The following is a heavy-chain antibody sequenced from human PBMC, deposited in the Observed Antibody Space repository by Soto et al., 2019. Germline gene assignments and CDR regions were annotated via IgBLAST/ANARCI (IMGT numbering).Heavy chain of an antibody. Sequence: QVQLQESGPGLVKPSETLSLTCTVSGGSMNTNYWTWIRQPPGKALEWIGQIHFSGSTNYNPSLMSXXAISVDTSTNRFSLTITSVTASDTAVYYCARVGRAWYGVFDWGQGTLVTVSS. CDR2: IHFSGST. J-gene: IGHJ4*02. CDR3: ARVGRAWYGVFD. CDR1: GGSMNTNY. V-gene: IGHV4-59*01. D-gene: IGHD6-19*01.